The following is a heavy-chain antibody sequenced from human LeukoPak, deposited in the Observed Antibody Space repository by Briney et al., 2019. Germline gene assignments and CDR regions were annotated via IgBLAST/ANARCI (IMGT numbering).Heavy chain of an antibody. Sequence: GGSLRLSCAASGFTFWSYGMHWVRQAPGKGLEWVAVISYDGSNKYYADSVKGRFTISRDNSKNTLYLQMNSLRAEDTAVYYCAKDLDDYGGNSHIDYWGQGTLVTVSS. CDR2: ISYDGSNK. V-gene: IGHV3-30*18. CDR1: GFTFWSYG. D-gene: IGHD4-23*01. J-gene: IGHJ4*02. CDR3: AKDLDDYGGNSHIDY.